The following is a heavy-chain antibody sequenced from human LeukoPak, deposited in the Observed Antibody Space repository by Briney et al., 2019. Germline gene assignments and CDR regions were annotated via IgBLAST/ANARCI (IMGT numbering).Heavy chain of an antibody. CDR3: AKDSLDGYGY. CDR1: GFTFSSYA. J-gene: IGHJ4*02. Sequence: QPGGSLRLFCAASGFTFSSYAMSWVRQARGEGREWVSAISGSGGSTSYAAAVKAPFTISRDNSKNTLYLQMNSLRAEDTAVYYCAKDSLDGYGYWGQGTLVTVSS. CDR2: ISGSGGST. V-gene: IGHV3-23*01. D-gene: IGHD5-24*01.